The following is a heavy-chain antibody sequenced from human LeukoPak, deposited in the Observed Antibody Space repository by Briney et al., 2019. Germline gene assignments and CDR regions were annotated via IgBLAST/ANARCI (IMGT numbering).Heavy chain of an antibody. CDR1: GYSFGSFG. CDR3: ARGGYYGSGSFPDN. D-gene: IGHD3-10*01. CDR2: ISAYKGDT. V-gene: IGHV1-18*01. J-gene: IGHJ4*02. Sequence: GASVKVSCKASGYSFGSFGINWVRQAPGQGLEWMGWISAYKGDTNYAQKLQGRVTMTTDTSTSTAYMDLRSLTSDDTAVYYCARGGYYGSGSFPDNWGQGTLVTVSS.